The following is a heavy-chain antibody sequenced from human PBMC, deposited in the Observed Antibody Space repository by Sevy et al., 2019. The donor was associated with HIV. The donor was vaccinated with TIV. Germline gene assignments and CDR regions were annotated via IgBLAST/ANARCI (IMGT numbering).Heavy chain of an antibody. CDR1: GYTFTNYI. D-gene: IGHD2-15*01. CDR3: ARGRRLSGGNDYYYYYGMDV. CDR2: IIPMFGTA. Sequence: ASVKVSCKASGYTFTNYILTWVRQAPGQGLEWMGGIIPMFGTANYAQKFQRRVTITADESTSTAYMDLSSLRSEDTAVYYCARGRRLSGGNDYYYYYGMDVWGQGTTVTVSS. J-gene: IGHJ6*02. V-gene: IGHV1-69*13.